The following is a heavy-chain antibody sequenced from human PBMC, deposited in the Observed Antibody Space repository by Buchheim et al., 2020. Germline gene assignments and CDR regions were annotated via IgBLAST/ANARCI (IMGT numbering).Heavy chain of an antibody. D-gene: IGHD3-10*01. J-gene: IGHJ5*02. V-gene: IGHV3-23*01. CDR1: GFTFNNCD. CDR3: AKLTKTGNGRGWFGP. CDR2: IGGSGGGT. Sequence: EVRLLESGGGLVQRGGSLGLSCAASGFTFNNCDMAWVRQAPGKGLEWVSLIGGSGGGTYYADYVQGRFTISRDNSKNMLYLQMNSLRAEDAAMYYCAKLTKTGNGRGWFGPWGQGTL.